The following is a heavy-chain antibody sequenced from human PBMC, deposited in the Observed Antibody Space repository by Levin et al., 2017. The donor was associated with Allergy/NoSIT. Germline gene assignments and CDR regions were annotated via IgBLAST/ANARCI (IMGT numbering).Heavy chain of an antibody. V-gene: IGHV3-23*01. CDR3: AKARIPGYSNDWFDP. D-gene: IGHD4-11*01. CDR1: GFTFSSYG. CDR2: ISGSGTNT. Sequence: GGSLRLSCAASGFTFSSYGMAWVRQAPGKGLEWVSSISGSGTNTWYAGSVKGRFTISRDNSRNTLYLQVNSLRAEDTAVYYCAKARIPGYSNDWFDPWGQGTLVTVSS. J-gene: IGHJ5*02.